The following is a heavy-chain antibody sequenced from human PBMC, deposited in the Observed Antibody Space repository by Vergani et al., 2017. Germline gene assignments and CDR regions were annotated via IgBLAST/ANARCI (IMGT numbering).Heavy chain of an antibody. J-gene: IGHJ6*02. Sequence: QVQLVQSGAEVKKPGASVKVSCKASGYTFTSYGISWVRQAPGQGLEWMGWISAYNGNTNYAQKLQGRVTMTTDTSTSTAYMELRSPRSDDTAVYYCARVGYSYGYDGRNGMDVWGQGTTVTVSS. CDR1: GYTFTSYG. CDR3: ARVGYSYGYDGRNGMDV. D-gene: IGHD5-18*01. V-gene: IGHV1-18*01. CDR2: ISAYNGNT.